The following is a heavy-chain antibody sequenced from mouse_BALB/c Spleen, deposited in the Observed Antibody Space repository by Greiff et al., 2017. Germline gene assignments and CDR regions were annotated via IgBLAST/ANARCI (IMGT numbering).Heavy chain of an antibody. J-gene: IGHJ4*01. CDR3: NGGSNAMDY. CDR1: GFNIKDYY. Sequence: EVKLQQSGAELVRSGASVKLSCTASGFNIKDYYMHWVKQRPEQGLEWIGWIDPENGDTEYAPKFQGKATMTEDTSSNTAYLQLSSLTSEDTAVYYCNGGSNAMDYWGQGTAVTVSS. D-gene: IGHD1-1*01. V-gene: IGHV14-4*02. CDR2: IDPENGDT.